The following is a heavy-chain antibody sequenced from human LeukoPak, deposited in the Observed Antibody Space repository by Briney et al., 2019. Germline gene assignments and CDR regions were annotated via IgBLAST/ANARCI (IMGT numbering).Heavy chain of an antibody. Sequence: GGCLRLSCASSVFTFSRYAMSWVRQAPGKGRECVSAISGSGGSTYYADSVKGRFTISRDNSKNTLYLQMNSLRAEDTAVYYCAKGQLLSKAAVDYWGQGTLVTVSS. J-gene: IGHJ4*02. CDR1: VFTFSRYA. D-gene: IGHD2-2*01. V-gene: IGHV3-23*01. CDR2: ISGSGGST. CDR3: AKGQLLSKAAVDY.